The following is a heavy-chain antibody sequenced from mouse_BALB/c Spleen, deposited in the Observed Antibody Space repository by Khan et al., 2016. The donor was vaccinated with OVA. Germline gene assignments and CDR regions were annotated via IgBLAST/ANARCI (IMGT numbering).Heavy chain of an antibody. V-gene: IGHV5-9-3*01. Sequence: EVELVESGGGLVKPGGSLKLSCAASGFTFSTYAMSWVRQTPEKRLAWVATISSDGDYTSYPDNVTGRFTISRDNAKNTLYLQMSSLRSEDTAMYYCARSAYCNFAYWGQGTLVTVAA. CDR3: ARSAYCNFAY. J-gene: IGHJ3*01. CDR2: ISSDGDYT. CDR1: GFTFSTYA. D-gene: IGHD2-1*01.